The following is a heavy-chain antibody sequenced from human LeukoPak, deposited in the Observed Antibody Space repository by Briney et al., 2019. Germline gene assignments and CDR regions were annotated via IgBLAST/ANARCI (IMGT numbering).Heavy chain of an antibody. D-gene: IGHD3-3*01. CDR3: ARDQGLWVGFWSGYYDL. V-gene: IGHV3-23*01. CDR1: GFTFSSYA. J-gene: IGHJ4*02. CDR2: ISNSGGST. Sequence: GGSLRLSCAASGFTFSSYAMSWVRQAPGKGLEWVSVISNSGGSTYYADSVKGRFTISRDNSKNTLYVQMNSLRAEDTAVYYCARDQGLWVGFWSGYYDLWGQGTLVTVSS.